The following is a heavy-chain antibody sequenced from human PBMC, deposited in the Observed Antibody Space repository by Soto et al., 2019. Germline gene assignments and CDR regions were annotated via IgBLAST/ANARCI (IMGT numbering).Heavy chain of an antibody. Sequence: EVQLVESGGGLVQPGGSLRLSCVASGLTFSDHYMDWVRQAPGKGLEWVGRIRNKGIGYSTDYAAFVKRRFTILRYDSHMSVYLQKNSLKTEDAAVYYCARLITGSTPAAGGYWGQGTLVTVSS. J-gene: IGHJ4*02. CDR3: ARLITGSTPAAGGY. CDR2: IRNKGIGYST. D-gene: IGHD1-20*01. V-gene: IGHV3-72*01. CDR1: GLTFSDHY.